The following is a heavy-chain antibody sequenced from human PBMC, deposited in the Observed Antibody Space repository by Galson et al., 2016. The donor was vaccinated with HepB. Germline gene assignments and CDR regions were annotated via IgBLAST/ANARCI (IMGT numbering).Heavy chain of an antibody. CDR2: ISGSGASA. D-gene: IGHD5-12*01. J-gene: IGHJ4*02. CDR3: AKDPRGSGYAPLFHY. V-gene: IGHV3-23*01. CDR1: GFTFSSYA. Sequence: SLRLSCAASGFTFSSYAMSWVRQTPGKGLEWVSTISGSGASAYYGDSVKGRFTISRDNSRNTLWLQMNSLRAEDTAVYYCAKDPRGSGYAPLFHYWGQGTLVTVSS.